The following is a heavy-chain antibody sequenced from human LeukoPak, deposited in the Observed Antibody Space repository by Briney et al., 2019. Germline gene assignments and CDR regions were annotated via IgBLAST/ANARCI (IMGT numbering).Heavy chain of an antibody. V-gene: IGHV3-30*04. Sequence: GGSLRLSCAASGFTFSSYAMHWVRQAPGKGLEWVAVISYDGSNKYYADSVKGRFTISRDNSKITLYLQMNSLRAEDTAVYYCARDGQVLTGYLHDYWGQGTLVTVSS. J-gene: IGHJ4*02. D-gene: IGHD3-9*01. CDR1: GFTFSSYA. CDR2: ISYDGSNK. CDR3: ARDGQVLTGYLHDY.